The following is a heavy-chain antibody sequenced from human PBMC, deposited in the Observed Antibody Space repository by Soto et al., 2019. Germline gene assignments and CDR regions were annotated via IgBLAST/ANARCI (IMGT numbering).Heavy chain of an antibody. CDR1: GFTVSNNY. D-gene: IGHD2-2*01. Sequence: EVQLVESGGGLIQPGGSLRLSCAVSGFTVSNNYMSWVRQAPGKGLEGVSVIYSGGYTAYGDSVKGRFTISRDNSKNKIYLQRKSRGAAEPAVFYWAAQPGGGGYWGQGTLVTVSS. CDR2: IYSGGYT. CDR3: AAQPGGGGY. J-gene: IGHJ4*02. V-gene: IGHV3-53*01.